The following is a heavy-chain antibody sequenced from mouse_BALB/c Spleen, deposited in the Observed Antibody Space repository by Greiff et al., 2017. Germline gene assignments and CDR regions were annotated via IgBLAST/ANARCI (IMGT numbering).Heavy chain of an antibody. J-gene: IGHJ3*01. CDR1: GFTFSSFG. CDR2: ISSGSSTI. V-gene: IGHV5-17*02. Sequence: DVHLVESGGGLVQPGGSRKLSCAASGFTFSSFGMHWVRQAPEKGLEWVAYISSGSSTIYYADTVKGRFTISRDNPKNTLFLQMTSLRSEDTAMYYCASNWDEFAYWGQGTLVTVSA. CDR3: ASNWDEFAY. D-gene: IGHD4-1*01.